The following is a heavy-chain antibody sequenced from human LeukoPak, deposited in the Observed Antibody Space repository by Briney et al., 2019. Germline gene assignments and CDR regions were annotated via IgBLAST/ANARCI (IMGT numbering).Heavy chain of an antibody. CDR1: GFSFSGIW. CDR2: IKQDGSQK. CDR3: VRDGPEFLDFDY. D-gene: IGHD2-21*01. V-gene: IGHV3-7*01. J-gene: IGHJ4*02. Sequence: PGGSLRLSCAASGFSFSGIWMNWVRQAPGKGLEWVANIKQDGSQKYYVESVKGRFTISIDNAKKSVHLQMNSLRVEDTAVYYCVRDGPEFLDFDYSGQGTLVTVSS.